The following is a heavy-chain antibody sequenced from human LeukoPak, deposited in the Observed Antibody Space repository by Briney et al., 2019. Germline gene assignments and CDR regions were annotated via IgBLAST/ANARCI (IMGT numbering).Heavy chain of an antibody. CDR1: GFTFSSYS. CDR3: ASENFWSGYPYY. Sequence: VGSLRLSCAASGFTFSSYSMNWVRQAPGKGLEWVAFIRYDGSNKYYADSVKGRFTISRDNSKNTLYLQMNSLRAEDTAVYYCASENFWSGYPYYWGQGALVTVSS. D-gene: IGHD3-3*01. V-gene: IGHV3-30*02. J-gene: IGHJ4*02. CDR2: IRYDGSNK.